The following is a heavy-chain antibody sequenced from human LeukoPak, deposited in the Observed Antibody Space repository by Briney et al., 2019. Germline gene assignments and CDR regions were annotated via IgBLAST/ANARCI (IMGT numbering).Heavy chain of an antibody. CDR2: IYYSGST. Sequence: PSETLSLTCSVSGGSISSSSYYWGWIRQPPGKGLEWIGSIYYSGSTYYNPSLKSRVTISVDTSKNQFSLKLSSVTAADTAVYYCARDLYYYGIDPWGQGTLVTVSS. J-gene: IGHJ5*02. CDR3: ARDLYYYGIDP. CDR1: GGSISSSSYY. D-gene: IGHD3-10*01. V-gene: IGHV4-39*02.